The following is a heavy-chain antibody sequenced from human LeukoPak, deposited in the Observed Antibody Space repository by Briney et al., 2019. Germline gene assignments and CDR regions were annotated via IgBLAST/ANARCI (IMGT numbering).Heavy chain of an antibody. D-gene: IGHD3-10*01. J-gene: IGHJ4*02. CDR3: ARDISNYYGSGKGY. CDR1: GYTFTGYY. V-gene: IGHV1-2*02. Sequence: GASVKVSCKASGYTFTGYYMHWVRQAPGQGLEWMGWINPNSGGTNYAQKFQGRVTMTRDTSISTAYMELRSLRSDDTAVYYCARDISNYYGSGKGYWGQGTLVTVSS. CDR2: INPNSGGT.